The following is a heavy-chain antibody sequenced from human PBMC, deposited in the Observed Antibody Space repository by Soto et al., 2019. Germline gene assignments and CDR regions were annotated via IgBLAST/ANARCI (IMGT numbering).Heavy chain of an antibody. CDR2: IYYSGNT. D-gene: IGHD5-12*01. CDR1: GGSTRSGGYY. Sequence: SETLSLTCTVSGGSTRSGGYYWSWVRQNPRRGLEWIGNIYYSGNTYYNPSLKSRLTISVDTSKNQFSLKVSSVTAADTAVYYCARDRDGYNYFDYWGQGTLVTVSS. CDR3: ARDRDGYNYFDY. V-gene: IGHV4-31*03. J-gene: IGHJ4*02.